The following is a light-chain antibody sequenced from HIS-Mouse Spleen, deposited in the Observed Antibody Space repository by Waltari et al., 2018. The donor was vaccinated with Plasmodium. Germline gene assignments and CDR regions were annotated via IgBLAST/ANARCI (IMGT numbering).Light chain of an antibody. Sequence: QSALTQPPSASGSPGQSVTISCTGTSSDVGGYNYVSWYQQHPGKAPKLMIYQVSKRSSGVPGRFSGSKSGNTASLTVSGLQAEDEADYYCSAYAGSDNLVVGGGTKRTVL. CDR1: SSDVGGYNY. V-gene: IGLV2-8*01. J-gene: IGLJ2*01. CDR2: QVS. CDR3: SAYAGSDNLV.